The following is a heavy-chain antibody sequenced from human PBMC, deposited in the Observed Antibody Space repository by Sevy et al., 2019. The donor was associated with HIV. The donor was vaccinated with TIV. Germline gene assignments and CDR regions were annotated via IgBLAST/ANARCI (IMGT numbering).Heavy chain of an antibody. CDR1: GFTFSSYS. Sequence: GGSLRLSCAASGFTFSSYSMNWVRQAPGKGLEWVSSISSISSYIYYADSVKGRFTISRDNAKNSLYLQMNSLRAEDTAVYYCARDLVGATYDSFDIWGQGTMVTVSS. J-gene: IGHJ3*02. V-gene: IGHV3-21*01. CDR3: ARDLVGATYDSFDI. D-gene: IGHD1-26*01. CDR2: ISSISSYI.